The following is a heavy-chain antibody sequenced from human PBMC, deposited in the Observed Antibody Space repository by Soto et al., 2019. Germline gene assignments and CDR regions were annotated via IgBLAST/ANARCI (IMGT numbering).Heavy chain of an antibody. Sequence: KVSCKASGYTFTSYWIGWVRQMPGKGQEWMGIIYPGDSDTRYSPSFQGQVTISADKSISTAYLQWSSLKASDTAMYYCARVVAANPYYYYYMDVWGKGTTVTVSS. D-gene: IGHD2-15*01. CDR3: ARVVAANPYYYYYMDV. J-gene: IGHJ6*03. CDR2: IYPGDSDT. V-gene: IGHV5-51*01. CDR1: GYTFTSYW.